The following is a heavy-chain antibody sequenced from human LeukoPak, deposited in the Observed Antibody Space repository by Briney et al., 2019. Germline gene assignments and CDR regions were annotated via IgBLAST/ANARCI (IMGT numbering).Heavy chain of an antibody. CDR2: INPNSGGT. Sequence: ASVKVSCKASGYTFTGYYMHWVRQAPGQGLEWMGWINPNSGGTNYAQKFQGRVTMTRDTSISTAYMELSRLRSDDTAVYYCARRRAAAGTNWFDPWGQGTLVTVSS. D-gene: IGHD6-13*01. CDR3: ARRRAAAGTNWFDP. V-gene: IGHV1-2*02. J-gene: IGHJ5*02. CDR1: GYTFTGYY.